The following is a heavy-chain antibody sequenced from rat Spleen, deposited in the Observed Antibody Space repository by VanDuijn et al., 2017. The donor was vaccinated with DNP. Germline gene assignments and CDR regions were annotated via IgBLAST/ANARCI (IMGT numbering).Heavy chain of an antibody. CDR3: ARETMMVVITTLFDY. Sequence: QVQLEESGPGLLQPSETLSLTCTVSGFSFISNGVGWIRQPPGKVLEWIAAIASGGSTFYNSGLKSRPGISRDTSKSQVFLKMNRLQTEDTAPYYCARETMMVVITTLFDYWGQGVMVTVSS. CDR1: GFSFISNG. V-gene: IGHV2S8*01. J-gene: IGHJ2*01. D-gene: IGHD1-12*02. CDR2: IASGGST.